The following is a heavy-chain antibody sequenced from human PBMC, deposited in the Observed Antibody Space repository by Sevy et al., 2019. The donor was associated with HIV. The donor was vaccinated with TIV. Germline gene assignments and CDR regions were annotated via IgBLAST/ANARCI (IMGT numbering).Heavy chain of an antibody. CDR3: AREFYDSWSGPIDFFYGMDV. V-gene: IGHV1-2*02. CDR1: GYTFTDYY. J-gene: IGHJ6*02. CDR2: IDPKSGGT. Sequence: ASVKVSCKASGYTFTDYYTHWVRQAPGQGLERMGWIDPKSGGTKYAQKFKGRITMTRDTSISTAYLELSRLRSDDTAVYLCAREFYDSWSGPIDFFYGMDVWGQGTTVTVSS. D-gene: IGHD3-3*01.